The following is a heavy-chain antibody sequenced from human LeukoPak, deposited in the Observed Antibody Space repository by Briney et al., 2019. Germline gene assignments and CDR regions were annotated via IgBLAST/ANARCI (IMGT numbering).Heavy chain of an antibody. CDR1: GFTVSSNS. CDR3: GSLDSREDSTSRWGPLDI. Sequence: GGSLRLSCTVSGFTVSSNSMSWVRQAPGKGLEWVSTISSSGSSIFYAASVKGRFTISRDNARNSLYLQMNSLRAEGTAVYYCGSLDSREDSTSRWGPLDIWGQGTMVTVSS. V-gene: IGHV3-21*01. CDR2: ISSSGSSI. D-gene: IGHD2-2*01. J-gene: IGHJ3*02.